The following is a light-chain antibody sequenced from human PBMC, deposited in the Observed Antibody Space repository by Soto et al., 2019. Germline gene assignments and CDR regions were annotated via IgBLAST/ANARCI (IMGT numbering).Light chain of an antibody. V-gene: IGLV3-9*01. CDR3: QVWDSSTVV. Sequence: SYELTKPLSVSVALGQTARITCGGNSIGSKNVHWYLQKPGQAPVLVIYRDINRPSGIPERFSGSNSGNTATLTISRAQAGDDADYYCQVWDSSTVVFGGGTKVTVL. CDR1: SIGSKN. CDR2: RDI. J-gene: IGLJ2*01.